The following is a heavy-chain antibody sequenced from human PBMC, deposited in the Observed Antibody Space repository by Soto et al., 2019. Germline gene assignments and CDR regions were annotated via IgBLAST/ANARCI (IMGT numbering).Heavy chain of an antibody. J-gene: IGHJ3*02. V-gene: IGHV6-1*01. CDR3: ARLPATMIDAFDI. CDR1: GDSVSSNSAA. D-gene: IGHD3-22*01. CDR2: TYYRSKWYN. Sequence: SQTLSLTCAISGDSVSSNSAAWNWIRQSPSGGLEWLGRTYYRSKWYNDYAVSVKSRITINPDTSKNQFSLQLNSVTPEDTAVYYCARLPATMIDAFDIWGQGTMVTVSS.